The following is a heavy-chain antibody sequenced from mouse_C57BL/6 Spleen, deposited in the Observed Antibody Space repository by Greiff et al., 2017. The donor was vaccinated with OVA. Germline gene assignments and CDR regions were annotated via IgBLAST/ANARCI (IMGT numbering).Heavy chain of an antibody. CDR3: VRQYDYESAWFAY. CDR1: GFSFNTYA. CDR2: IRSKSNNYAT. V-gene: IGHV10-1*01. J-gene: IGHJ3*01. Sequence: DVHLVESGGGLVQPKGSLKLSCAASGFSFNTYAMNWVRQAPGKGLEWVARIRSKSNNYATYYADSVKDRFTISRDDSESMLYLQMNNLKTEDTAMYYCVRQYDYESAWFAYWGQGTLVTVSA. D-gene: IGHD2-4*01.